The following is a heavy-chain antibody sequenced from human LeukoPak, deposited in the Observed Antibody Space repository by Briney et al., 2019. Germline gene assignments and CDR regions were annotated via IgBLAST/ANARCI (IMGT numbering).Heavy chain of an antibody. J-gene: IGHJ4*02. CDR3: AGGYCSGGSCYSPIDY. D-gene: IGHD2-15*01. V-gene: IGHV3-53*01. CDR2: IYSGGST. CDR1: GFTVSSNY. Sequence: GGSLRLSCAASGFTVSSNYMSWVRQAPGKGLEWVSVIYSGGSTYYADSVKGRFTISRDNSKNTLYLQMNSLRAEDTAVYYCAGGYCSGGSCYSPIDYWGQGTLVTVSS.